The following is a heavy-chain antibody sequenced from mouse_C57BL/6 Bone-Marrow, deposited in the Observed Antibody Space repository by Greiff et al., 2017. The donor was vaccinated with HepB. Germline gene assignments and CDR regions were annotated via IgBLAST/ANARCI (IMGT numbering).Heavy chain of an antibody. Sequence: QVQLKQPGAELVRPGPSVKLSCKASGYTFTSYWMHWVKQRPGQGLEWIGVIDPSDSYTNYNQKFKGKATLTVDTSSSTAYMQLSSLTSEDSAVYYCARWGNYYDYAFAYWGQGTLVTVSA. CDR2: IDPSDSYT. D-gene: IGHD2-4*01. CDR1: GYTFTSYW. CDR3: ARWGNYYDYAFAY. J-gene: IGHJ3*01. V-gene: IGHV1-59*01.